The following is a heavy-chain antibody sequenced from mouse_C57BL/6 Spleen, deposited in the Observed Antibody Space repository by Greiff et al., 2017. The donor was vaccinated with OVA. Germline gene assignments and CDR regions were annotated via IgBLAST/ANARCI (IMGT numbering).Heavy chain of an antibody. CDR1: GYAFSSSW. J-gene: IGHJ1*03. V-gene: IGHV1-82*01. Sequence: VQLQESGPELVKPGASVKISCKASGYAFSSSWMNWVKQRPGQGLEWIGRIYPGDGDTYYNEKFKGKATLTADKSSSTAYMQLGSLTSEDSAVYFCARDDYYGSRYVWYFDVRGTGTTVTVSS. CDR3: ARDDYYGSRYVWYFDV. CDR2: IYPGDGDT. D-gene: IGHD1-1*01.